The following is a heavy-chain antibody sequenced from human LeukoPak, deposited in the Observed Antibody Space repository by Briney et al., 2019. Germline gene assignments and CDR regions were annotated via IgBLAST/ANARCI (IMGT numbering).Heavy chain of an antibody. CDR3: AREEHRLAEAGTSAFDL. J-gene: IGHJ3*01. V-gene: IGHV3-74*01. CDR2: INRDGGLT. CDR1: GFTFSENW. D-gene: IGHD6-13*01. Sequence: GGSLRLSCVASGFTFSENWMHWVRQAPGKGLAWVSHINRDGGLTNYADSVKGRFTISRDNARNTVYLQMSGLRVEDTAIYFCAREEHRLAEAGTSAFDLGGQGTLVTVSP.